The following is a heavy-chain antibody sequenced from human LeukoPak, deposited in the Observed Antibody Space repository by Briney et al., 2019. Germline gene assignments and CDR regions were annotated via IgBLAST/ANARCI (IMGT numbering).Heavy chain of an antibody. CDR1: GFTFDDYA. CDR2: ISWNSGSI. Sequence: PGRSLRLSCAASGFTFDDYAMHWVRQAPGKGLEWVSGISWNSGSIGYADSVKGRFTISRDNAKNSLYLQMNSLRVEDTALYYCAKGQRSGYYHLFDYWGQGTLVTVSS. V-gene: IGHV3-9*01. D-gene: IGHD3-22*01. J-gene: IGHJ4*02. CDR3: AKGQRSGYYHLFDY.